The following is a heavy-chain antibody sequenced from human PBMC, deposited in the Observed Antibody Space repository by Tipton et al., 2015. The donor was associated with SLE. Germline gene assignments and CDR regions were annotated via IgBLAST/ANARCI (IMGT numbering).Heavy chain of an antibody. J-gene: IGHJ5*02. CDR3: ARSERGWFDP. CDR1: GGSFSGHY. V-gene: IGHV4-59*11. Sequence: TLSLTCAVYGGSFSGHYWSWIRQPPGKGLEWIGYIYYSGSTNYNPSLKSRVTISVDTSKNQFSLKLSSVTAADTAVYYCARSERGWFDPWGQGTLVTVSS. D-gene: IGHD1-26*01. CDR2: IYYSGST.